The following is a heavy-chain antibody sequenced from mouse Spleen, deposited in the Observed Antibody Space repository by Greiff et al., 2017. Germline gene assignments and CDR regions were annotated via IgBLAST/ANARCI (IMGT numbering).Heavy chain of an antibody. CDR3: ARHYYGSSVYWYFDV. CDR2: ISSGGGNT. Sequence: VMLVESGGGLVKPGGSLKLSCAASGFTFSSYAMSWVRQTPEKRLEWVATISSGGGNTYYPDSVKGRFTISRDNAKNTLYLQMSSLKSEDTAMYYCARHYYGSSVYWYFDVWGAGTTVTVSS. CDR1: GFTFSSYA. J-gene: IGHJ1*01. V-gene: IGHV5-9*01. D-gene: IGHD1-1*01.